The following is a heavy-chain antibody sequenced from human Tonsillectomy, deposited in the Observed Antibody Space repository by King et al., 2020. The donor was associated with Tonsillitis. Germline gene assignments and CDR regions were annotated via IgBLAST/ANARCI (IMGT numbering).Heavy chain of an antibody. CDR3: ARTHPDCGGDCYSFDY. Sequence: TLKESGPALVKPTETLTLTCSFSGFSLSTSGMSVSWIRQPPGKALEWLALIDWEGDKFYSTSLKTRITISKDTSKNQVVLTMTNMDPVDTATYFCARTHPDCGGDCYSFDYWGQGTLVTVSS. CDR1: GFSLSTSGMS. CDR2: IDWEGDK. J-gene: IGHJ4*02. V-gene: IGHV2-70*04. D-gene: IGHD2-21*02.